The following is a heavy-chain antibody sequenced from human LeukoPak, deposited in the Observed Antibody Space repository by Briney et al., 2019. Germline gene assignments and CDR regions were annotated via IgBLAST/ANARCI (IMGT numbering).Heavy chain of an antibody. CDR2: IYTSGST. J-gene: IGHJ4*02. Sequence: SQTLSLTCTVSGGFISSGSYYWSSIRQPAGKGLEWIGRIYTSGSTNYNPSLKSRVTISVDTSKNQFSLKLGSVTAADTAVYYCARYVGAFDYWGQGTLVTVSS. CDR3: ARYVGAFDY. D-gene: IGHD1-26*01. V-gene: IGHV4-61*02. CDR1: GGFISSGSYY.